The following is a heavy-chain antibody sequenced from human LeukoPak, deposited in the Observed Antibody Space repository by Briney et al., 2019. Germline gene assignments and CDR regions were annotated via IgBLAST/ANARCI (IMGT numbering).Heavy chain of an antibody. D-gene: IGHD6-19*01. CDR3: AKDRRGPSTGWRLFLDC. V-gene: IGHV3-23*01. Sequence: GGSLRLSCAASGFTFSSYAVSWVRQAPGKGLEWVSAISGSGTNTYYADSVKGRFTISRDNSKNTLYLQMNSLRADDTAVYYCAKDRRGPSTGWRLFLDCWGQGTLVTVSS. J-gene: IGHJ4*02. CDR1: GFTFSSYA. CDR2: ISGSGTNT.